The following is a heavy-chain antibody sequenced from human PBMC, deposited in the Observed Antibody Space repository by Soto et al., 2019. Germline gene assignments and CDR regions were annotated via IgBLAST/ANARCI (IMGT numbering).Heavy chain of an antibody. CDR2: IIPMFGTT. V-gene: IGHV1-69*01. CDR1: GGTFTTYP. D-gene: IGHD4-17*01. J-gene: IGHJ4*02. CDR3: ARQFTYGDYHY. Sequence: QVQLVQSGAEVKKPGSSVKVSCKASGGTFTTYPINWVRQAPGQGLEWMGEIIPMFGTTYYAQKFHGRVTITADESTSTAYIDLGSLRSEDTAWYYCARQFTYGDYHYWCQGTLVTVSS.